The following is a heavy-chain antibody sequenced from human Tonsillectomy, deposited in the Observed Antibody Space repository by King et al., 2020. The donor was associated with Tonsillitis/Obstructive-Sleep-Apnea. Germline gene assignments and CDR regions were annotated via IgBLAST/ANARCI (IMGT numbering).Heavy chain of an antibody. D-gene: IGHD3-10*01. V-gene: IGHV3-23*04. CDR3: AKAMVQGIIITIFDY. CDR1: GITVSSYA. J-gene: IGHJ4*02. CDR2: ISGGGGST. Sequence: VQLVESGGGLVQPGGSLRLSCAASGITVSSYAMSWVRQAPGKGLEWVSTISGGGGSTYYEDSVKGRLTNSRDNSKNTLYLQMNRLRAEDTAVYYCAKAMVQGIIITIFDYWGQGTLVTVSS.